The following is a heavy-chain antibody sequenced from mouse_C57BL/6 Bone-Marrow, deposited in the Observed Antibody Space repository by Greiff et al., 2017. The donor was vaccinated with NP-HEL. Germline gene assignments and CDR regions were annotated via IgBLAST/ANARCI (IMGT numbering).Heavy chain of an antibody. Sequence: QVHVKQPGAELVKPGASVKLSCKASGYTFTSYWMHWVKQRPGQGLEWIGMIHPNSGSTNYNEKFKSKATLTVDKSSSTAYMQLSSLTSEDSAVYYCARGAGSSYDYAMDYWGQGTSVTVSS. CDR1: GYTFTSYW. CDR3: ARGAGSSYDYAMDY. V-gene: IGHV1-64*01. CDR2: IHPNSGST. D-gene: IGHD1-1*01. J-gene: IGHJ4*01.